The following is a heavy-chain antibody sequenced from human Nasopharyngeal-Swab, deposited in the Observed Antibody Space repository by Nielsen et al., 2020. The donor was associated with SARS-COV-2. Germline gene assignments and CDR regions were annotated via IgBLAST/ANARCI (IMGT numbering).Heavy chain of an antibody. CDR2: IYSGGST. Sequence: WIGKPPGKGLEWVSVIYSGGSTYYAASVKGRFTISRDNSKNTLYLQMNSLRAEDTAVYYCARDRFSGYMDVWGKGTTVTVSS. J-gene: IGHJ6*03. V-gene: IGHV3-53*01. CDR3: ARDRFSGYMDV. D-gene: IGHD6-25*01.